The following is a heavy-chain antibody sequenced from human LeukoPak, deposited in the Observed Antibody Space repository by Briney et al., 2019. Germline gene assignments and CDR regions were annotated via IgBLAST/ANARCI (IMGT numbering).Heavy chain of an antibody. V-gene: IGHV1-24*01. CDR1: GYTLTELS. J-gene: IGHJ5*02. D-gene: IGHD6-6*01. CDR3: ATATWGRIAAVGWFDP. CDR2: FDPEDGET. Sequence: ASVKVSCKVSGYTLTELSMHWVRQAPGKGLEWMGGFDPEDGETIYAQKFQGRVTMTEDTSTDTAYMELSSLRSEGTAVYYCATATWGRIAAVGWFDPWGQGTLVTVSS.